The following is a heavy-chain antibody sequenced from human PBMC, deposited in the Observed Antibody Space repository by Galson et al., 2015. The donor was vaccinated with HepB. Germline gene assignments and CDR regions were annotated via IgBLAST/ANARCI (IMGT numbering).Heavy chain of an antibody. J-gene: IGHJ4*02. CDR2: ISGGATTT. Sequence: SLRLSCAASGFTFVSNAMSWVRQAPGKGLEWVSTISGGATTTFYADSVKGRFTISRDNSKNTLYLQMNSLRAEDTAVYYCAKRSVPGTFHFDYWGQGTLVTVSS. V-gene: IGHV3-23*01. D-gene: IGHD6-19*01. CDR1: GFTFVSNA. CDR3: AKRSVPGTFHFDY.